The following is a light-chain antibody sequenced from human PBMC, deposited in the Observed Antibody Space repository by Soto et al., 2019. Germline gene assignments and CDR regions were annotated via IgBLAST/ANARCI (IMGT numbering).Light chain of an antibody. CDR1: QTINNN. Sequence: IVMTQSPATLSVSRGERATLSCRASQTINNNLAWYQQKPGQAPRLLIYGASTRATGIPGSFSGSGSGTEFTLTISSLQSEDFAVYYCQQDNNWPRTFGQGTKVEIK. CDR3: QQDNNWPRT. J-gene: IGKJ1*01. V-gene: IGKV3-15*01. CDR2: GAS.